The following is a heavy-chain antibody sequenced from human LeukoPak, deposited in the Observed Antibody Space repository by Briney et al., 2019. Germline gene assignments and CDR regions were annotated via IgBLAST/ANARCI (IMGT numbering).Heavy chain of an antibody. V-gene: IGHV4-38-2*02. CDR2: IYHSGST. J-gene: IGHJ6*02. Sequence: PSETLSLTCTVSGYSISSGYYWGWIRQPPGKGLEWIGNIYHSGSTYYSPSLKSRVTMSVDTSKNQFSLKLSSVTAADTAVYYCVGYCSSTSCYAALSMDVWGQGTTVTVSS. CDR1: GYSISSGYY. CDR3: VGYCSSTSCYAALSMDV. D-gene: IGHD2-2*01.